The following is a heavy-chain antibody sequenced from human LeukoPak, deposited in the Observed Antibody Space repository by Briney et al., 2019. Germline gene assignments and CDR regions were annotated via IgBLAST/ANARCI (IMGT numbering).Heavy chain of an antibody. CDR2: ITANGDTA. D-gene: IGHD6-19*01. J-gene: IGHJ4*02. CDR1: GLTLTKYA. Sequence: PVWSLSLSRVASGLTLTKYAMSWIRPAPRKGREGVAIITANGDTAYYADSVKGRFTISRDNSRNTVYMQMDSLRAEDTAIYYCAGDRNSDWYSPLDYWGQGSQVTVSP. V-gene: IGHV3-23*01. CDR3: AGDRNSDWYSPLDY.